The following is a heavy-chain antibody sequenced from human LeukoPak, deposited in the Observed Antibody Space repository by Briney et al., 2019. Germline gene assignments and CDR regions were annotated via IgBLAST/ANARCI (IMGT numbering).Heavy chain of an antibody. V-gene: IGHV4-61*02. CDR1: GGSISSGSYY. J-gene: IGHJ4*02. Sequence: TLSLTCTVSGGSISSGSYYWSWIRQPAGKGLEWIGRIYTSGSTNYNPSLKSRVTISVDTSKNQFSLKLSSVTAADTAVYYCARAHGSFDYWGQGTLVTVSS. CDR3: ARAHGSFDY. CDR2: IYTSGST. D-gene: IGHD2-2*03.